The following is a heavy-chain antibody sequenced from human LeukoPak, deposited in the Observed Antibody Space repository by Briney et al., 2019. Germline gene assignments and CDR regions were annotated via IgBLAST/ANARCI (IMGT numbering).Heavy chain of an antibody. V-gene: IGHV1-69*05. CDR2: IIPIFGTA. D-gene: IGHD6-13*01. Sequence: SVKVSCKASGGTFSSYAISWVRQAPGQGLEWMGRIIPIFGTANYAQKFQGRVTITTDESTSTAYMELSSLRSEDTAVHYCAIRRGTSSWFFDYWGQGTLVTVSS. CDR1: GGTFSSYA. CDR3: AIRRGTSSWFFDY. J-gene: IGHJ4*02.